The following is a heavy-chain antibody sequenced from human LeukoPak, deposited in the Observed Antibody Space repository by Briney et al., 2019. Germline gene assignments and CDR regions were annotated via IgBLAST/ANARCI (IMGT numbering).Heavy chain of an antibody. V-gene: IGHV3-23*01. Sequence: GGSLRLSCAVSGITLSNYGMRWVRQAPGKGLEWVAGISDSGGRTNYADCVKGRFTISRDNSKNTLYLQMNMLRAEDRAVYFCAKRCVVIRAILVGFHKEAYYFDSWGQGALVTVSS. J-gene: IGHJ4*02. CDR3: AKRCVVIRAILVGFHKEAYYFDS. CDR1: GITLSNYG. D-gene: IGHD2-21*01. CDR2: ISDSGGRT.